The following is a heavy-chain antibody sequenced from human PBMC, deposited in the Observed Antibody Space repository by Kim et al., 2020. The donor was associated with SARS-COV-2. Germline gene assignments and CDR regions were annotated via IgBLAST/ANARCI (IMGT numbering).Heavy chain of an antibody. J-gene: IGHJ6*02. D-gene: IGHD6-13*01. CDR3: AKGAAKEYYYYYGMDV. CDR2: IYSGGSST. V-gene: IGHV3-23*03. CDR1: GFTFSSYA. Sequence: GGSLRLSCAASGFTFSSYAMSWVRQAPGKGLEWVSVIYSGGSSTYCADSVKGRFTISRDNSKNTLYLQMNSLRAEDTAVYYCAKGAAKEYYYYYGMDVWGQGTTVTVSS.